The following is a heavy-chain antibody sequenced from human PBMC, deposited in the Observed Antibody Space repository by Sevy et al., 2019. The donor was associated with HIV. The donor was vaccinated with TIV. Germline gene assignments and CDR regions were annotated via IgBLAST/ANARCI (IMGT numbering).Heavy chain of an antibody. Sequence: SETLSLTCTVSGGSISSSGYYWGWIRQPPGKGLEWIGSIYYGGSTYYNPSLKSRITISVDTSKNHCSLKLSSVTAAETAVYYCARVSMIVVVITDDWGYYFDYWGQGTLVTVSS. CDR2: IYYGGST. J-gene: IGHJ4*02. V-gene: IGHV4-39*02. CDR1: GGSISSSGYY. CDR3: ARVSMIVVVITDDWGYYFDY. D-gene: IGHD3-22*01.